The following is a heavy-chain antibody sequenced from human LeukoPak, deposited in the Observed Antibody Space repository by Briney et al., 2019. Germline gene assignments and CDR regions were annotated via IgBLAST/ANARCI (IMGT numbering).Heavy chain of an antibody. Sequence: SETLSLTCAVSGYSISSGYYWGWIRQPPGKGLEWIGSIYHSGSTYYNPSLKSRVTISVDTSKNQFSLKLSSVTAADTAVYHCATTYCGGDCYIIEYYFDYWGQGTLVTVSS. CDR1: GYSISSGYY. D-gene: IGHD2-21*01. J-gene: IGHJ4*02. V-gene: IGHV4-38-2*01. CDR2: IYHSGST. CDR3: ATTYCGGDCYIIEYYFDY.